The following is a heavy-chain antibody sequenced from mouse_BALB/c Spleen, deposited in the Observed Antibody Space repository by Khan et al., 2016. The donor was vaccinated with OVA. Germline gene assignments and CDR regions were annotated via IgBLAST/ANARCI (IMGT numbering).Heavy chain of an antibody. CDR3: ARTARIKN. CDR2: ISYSGST. D-gene: IGHD1-2*01. CDR1: GYSITSGYV. J-gene: IGHJ2*01. V-gene: IGHV3-2*02. Sequence: VQLKESGPGLVKPSQSLSLTCTVTGYSITSGYVWNWIRQFPGNNLEWMGYISYSGSTYYNPSLKSRISITRDTSKNQFFLQLNPVTTEDTATYYWARTARIKNWGQGTTLTVSS.